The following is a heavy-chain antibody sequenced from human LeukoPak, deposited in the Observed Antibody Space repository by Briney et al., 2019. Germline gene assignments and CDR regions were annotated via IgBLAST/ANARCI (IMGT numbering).Heavy chain of an antibody. CDR1: GFTLSNYD. V-gene: IGHV3-21*01. CDR2: ISTSSRYI. D-gene: IGHD2-2*01. Sequence: PGGSLRLSCAASGFTLSNYDMNWVRQAPGKGLEWVSSISTSSRYIYYKDSVRGRFTISRDDAKNSLHLEMNSLRVEDTAVYYCARADCSSSTCYLRRSWFDPWGQGTLVTVSS. J-gene: IGHJ5*02. CDR3: ARADCSSSTCYLRRSWFDP.